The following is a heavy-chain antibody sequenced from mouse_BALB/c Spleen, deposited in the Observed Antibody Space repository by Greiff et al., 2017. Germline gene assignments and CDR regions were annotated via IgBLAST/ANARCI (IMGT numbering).Heavy chain of an antibody. V-gene: IGHV1-69*02. CDR1: GYTFTSYW. Sequence: QVQLQQPGAELVRPGASVKLSCKASGYTFTSYWINWVKQRPGQGLEWIGNIYPSDSYTNYNQKFKDKATLTVDKSSSTAYMQLSSPTSEDSAVYYCTIDYDYESYAMDYWGQGTSVTVSS. D-gene: IGHD2-4*01. CDR2: IYPSDSYT. J-gene: IGHJ4*01. CDR3: TIDYDYESYAMDY.